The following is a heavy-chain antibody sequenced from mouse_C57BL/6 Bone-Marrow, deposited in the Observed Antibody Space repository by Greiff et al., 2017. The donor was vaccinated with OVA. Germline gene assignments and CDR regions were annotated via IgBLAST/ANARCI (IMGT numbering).Heavy chain of an antibody. CDR2: ISPGDGDT. CDR1: GYAFSSSW. J-gene: IGHJ4*01. V-gene: IGHV1-82*01. CDR3: ARGGDITTVVGDMDY. D-gene: IGHD1-1*01. Sequence: VQRVESGPELVKPGASVQISCKASGYAFSSSWLTWVQQRPGKGLEWIGRISPGDGDTYYNGKFKGKATLTADKSSSTAYMQLSSLTSEDTAVYFCARGGDITTVVGDMDYWGQGTSVTVSS.